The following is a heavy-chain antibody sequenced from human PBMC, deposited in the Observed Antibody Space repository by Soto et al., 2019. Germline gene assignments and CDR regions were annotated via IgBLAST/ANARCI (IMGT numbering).Heavy chain of an antibody. Sequence: QVQLVQSGTEVKNPGASVKVSCKASGYAFDTFGISWVRQAPGQGLEWMGWISPYNGHTNYAQRVQGRVTMTTDTSTSTAYMELRRLRSNDTAVYYCTRDRIVETAMVKTTYWGQGTLVTVSS. CDR3: TRDRIVETAMVKTTY. J-gene: IGHJ4*02. V-gene: IGHV1-18*01. CDR1: GYAFDTFG. CDR2: ISPYNGHT. D-gene: IGHD5-18*01.